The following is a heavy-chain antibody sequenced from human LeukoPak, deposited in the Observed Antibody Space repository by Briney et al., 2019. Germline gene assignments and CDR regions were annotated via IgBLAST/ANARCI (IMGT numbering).Heavy chain of an antibody. CDR3: ASSVIMGYSSGWTLDY. CDR2: ISSSSSYI. D-gene: IGHD6-19*01. CDR1: GFTFSSYS. Sequence: GGSLRLSCAASGFTFSSYSMNWVRQAPGKGLEWVSSISSSSSYIYYADSVKGRFTISRDNAKNSLYLQMNSLRAEDTAVYYCASSVIMGYSSGWTLDYWGQGTLVTVSS. J-gene: IGHJ4*02. V-gene: IGHV3-21*01.